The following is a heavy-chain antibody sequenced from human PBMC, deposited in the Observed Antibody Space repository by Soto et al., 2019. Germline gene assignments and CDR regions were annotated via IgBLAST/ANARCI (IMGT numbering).Heavy chain of an antibody. CDR2: ISYEGSNK. Sequence: PCGSLGLSCAASGFTFRSYAMHWVRQAPGTGLEWVAVISYEGSNKYYADSVKGRFTISRDNSKNTLYLQMNSLRTEDTAVYYCARVLGGMATVPFDYWGQGALVTVSS. CDR1: GFTFRSYA. CDR3: ARVLGGMATVPFDY. D-gene: IGHD4-4*01. J-gene: IGHJ4*02. V-gene: IGHV3-30-3*01.